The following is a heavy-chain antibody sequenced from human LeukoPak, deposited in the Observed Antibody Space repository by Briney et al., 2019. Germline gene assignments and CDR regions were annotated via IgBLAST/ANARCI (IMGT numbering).Heavy chain of an antibody. D-gene: IGHD6-13*01. V-gene: IGHV3-7*01. J-gene: IGHJ3*02. CDR1: LFTFSRYL. Sequence: GGSLTLSCAPSLFTFSRYLMRWVRQAPGKGLEWVANIKQDGSEKYYLASVKVRFTSSRDNAKNSLYLQMNSLRAEDAAVYYCARDSASSWYAFDIWGQGTMVTVSS. CDR2: IKQDGSEK. CDR3: ARDSASSWYAFDI.